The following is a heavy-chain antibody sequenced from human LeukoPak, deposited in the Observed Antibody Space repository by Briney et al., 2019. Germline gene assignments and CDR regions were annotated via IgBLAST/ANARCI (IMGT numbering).Heavy chain of an antibody. Sequence: GGSLRLSCTASGFTFSDYYMSWVRQAPGKGLEWVSYISIIGSTIYYADSVKGRFTISRDNAKNSLYLQMNSLRAEDTAVYYCARVNGYFYYMDVWGKGTTVTVSS. V-gene: IGHV3-11*04. CDR2: ISIIGSTI. D-gene: IGHD4-17*01. J-gene: IGHJ6*03. CDR3: ARVNGYFYYMDV. CDR1: GFTFSDYY.